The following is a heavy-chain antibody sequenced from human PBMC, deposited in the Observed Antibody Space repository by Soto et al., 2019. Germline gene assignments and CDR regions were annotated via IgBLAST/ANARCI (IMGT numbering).Heavy chain of an antibody. J-gene: IGHJ4*02. CDR3: AKDMAAVVGPIDY. CDR1: GFTFSSYG. CDR2: ILYDGSNK. Sequence: GALRLSCAASGFTFSSYGMHWVRQAPGKGLEWVAVILYDGSNKYYADSVKGRFTISRDNSKNTLYLQMNSLRAEDTAVYYCAKDMAAVVGPIDYWGQGTLVTVSS. V-gene: IGHV3-30*18. D-gene: IGHD6-19*01.